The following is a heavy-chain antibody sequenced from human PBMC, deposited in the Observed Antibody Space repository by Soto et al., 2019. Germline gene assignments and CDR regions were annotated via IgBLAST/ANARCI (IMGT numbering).Heavy chain of an antibody. J-gene: IGHJ4*02. D-gene: IGHD3-10*01. Sequence: SETLFLTCTVSGDSITDYYWSWIRQTPGRGLEWIGNIYYRGNTDYNPSLKSRLTLLIDTTKSQFSLNLSSVTDADTAMYYCVRHADSGRPYFDYWGQGALVTVSS. CDR1: GDSITDYY. V-gene: IGHV4-59*08. CDR3: VRHADSGRPYFDY. CDR2: IYYRGNT.